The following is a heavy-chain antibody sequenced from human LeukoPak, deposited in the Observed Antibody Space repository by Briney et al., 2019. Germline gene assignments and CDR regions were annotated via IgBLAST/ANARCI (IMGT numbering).Heavy chain of an antibody. Sequence: GGSLRLSCTASGFTLSYYSINWVRQAPGKGLEWVSSISSDSNYIYYADSVKGRFNISRDNAKSSLFLQMNSLRAEDTAMYYCTRDPGGVTKTYYLDYWGQGALVTVSS. D-gene: IGHD4-23*01. V-gene: IGHV3-21*01. CDR2: ISSDSNYI. J-gene: IGHJ4*02. CDR1: GFTLSYYS. CDR3: TRDPGGVTKTYYLDY.